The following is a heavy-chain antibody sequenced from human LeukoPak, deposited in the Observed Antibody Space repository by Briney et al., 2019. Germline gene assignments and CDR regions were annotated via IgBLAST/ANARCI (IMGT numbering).Heavy chain of an antibody. D-gene: IGHD2-15*01. J-gene: IGHJ4*02. V-gene: IGHV3-48*04. CDR2: ISSSSSTI. CDR1: GFIFSSYS. CDR3: AREEYCSGGSCYSEGNFDY. Sequence: GGSLRLSCAASGFIFSSYSMNWVRQAPGKGLEWVSYISSSSSTIYYADSVKGRFTISRDNAKNSLYLQMNSLRAEDTAVYYCAREEYCSGGSCYSEGNFDYWGQGTLVTVSS.